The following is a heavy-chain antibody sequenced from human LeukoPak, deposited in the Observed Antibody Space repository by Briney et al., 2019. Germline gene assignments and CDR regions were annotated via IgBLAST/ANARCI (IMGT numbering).Heavy chain of an antibody. Sequence: PSETLSLTCLVSGGSMKRSYWTWIRQAPGKGLGWIGNIDDSGNTNYSPSLKSRVTISLDTSKNQFSLRVTSVTAADRGLYFCARDSSPDALPYMDAWGKGTTVTVSS. CDR2: IDDSGNT. CDR1: GGSMKRSY. CDR3: ARDSSPDALPYMDA. J-gene: IGHJ6*03. D-gene: IGHD6-6*01. V-gene: IGHV4-59*01.